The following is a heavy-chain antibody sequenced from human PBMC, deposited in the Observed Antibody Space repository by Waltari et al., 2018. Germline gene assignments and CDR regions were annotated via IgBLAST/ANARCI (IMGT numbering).Heavy chain of an antibody. J-gene: IGHJ4*02. CDR1: GSPLVIYP. V-gene: IGHV3-9*03. CDR3: AKGSAGSSSWYFDY. CDR2: ISWNSGSI. Sequence: EVQLVESGGGLVRLGGPLGSSGAAPGSPLVIYPWPGLRQPPGKGLEWVSGISWNSGSIGYADSVKGRFTISRDNAKNSLYLQMNSLRAEDMALYYCAKGSAGSSSWYFDYWGQGTLVTVSS. D-gene: IGHD6-13*01.